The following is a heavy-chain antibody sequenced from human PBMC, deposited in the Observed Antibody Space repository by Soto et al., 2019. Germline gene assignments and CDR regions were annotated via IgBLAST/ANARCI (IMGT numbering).Heavy chain of an antibody. Sequence: PGGSLRLSCAASGFTFSNAWINWVRQAPGKGLEWVGRIKSKNDGGKTDYAEPVKSRIAISRNDSNKKVYLQMKSQKNEDTAVFYCTTDSYSTIIIVRFDYWGHGTLVTVSS. J-gene: IGHJ4*01. V-gene: IGHV3-15*07. D-gene: IGHD3-22*01. CDR1: GFTFSNAW. CDR3: TTDSYSTIIIVRFDY. CDR2: IKSKNDGGKT.